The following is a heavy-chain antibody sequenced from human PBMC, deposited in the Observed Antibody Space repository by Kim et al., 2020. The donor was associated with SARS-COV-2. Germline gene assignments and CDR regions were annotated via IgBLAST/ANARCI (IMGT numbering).Heavy chain of an antibody. CDR1: GGTFSSYA. Sequence: SVKVSCKSSGGTFSSYAISWVRQAPGQGLEWMGGIIPIFGTANYAQKFQGRVTITADESTSTAYMELSSLRSEDTAVYYCARELNDILTGYQNWFDPWGQGTLVTVSS. J-gene: IGHJ5*02. V-gene: IGHV1-69*13. CDR3: ARELNDILTGYQNWFDP. D-gene: IGHD3-9*01. CDR2: IIPIFGTA.